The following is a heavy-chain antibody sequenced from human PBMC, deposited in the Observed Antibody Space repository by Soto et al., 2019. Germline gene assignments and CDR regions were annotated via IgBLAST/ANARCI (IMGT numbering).Heavy chain of an antibody. J-gene: IGHJ4*02. CDR3: ARGAYSSLIAAAGIFDY. CDR2: IIPIFGTA. CDR1: GGTFSSYA. D-gene: IGHD6-13*01. V-gene: IGHV1-69*06. Sequence: ASVKVSCKASGGTFSSYAISWVRQAPGQGLEWMGGIIPIFGTANYAQKFQGRVTITADKSTSTAYMELSSLRSEDTAVYYCARGAYSSLIAAAGIFDYWGQGTLVTVSS.